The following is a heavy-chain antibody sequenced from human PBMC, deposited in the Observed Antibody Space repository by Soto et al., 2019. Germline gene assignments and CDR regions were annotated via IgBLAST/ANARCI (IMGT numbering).Heavy chain of an antibody. Sequence: TLSLTCAVSGGSISSGGYSWSWIRQPPGKGLEWIGYIYHSGSTYYNPSLKSRVTISVDRSNNQFSLKLSSVTAADTAVYYCARSIAAAGTGWFDHWGQGTLVTVSS. J-gene: IGHJ5*02. V-gene: IGHV4-30-2*01. CDR3: ARSIAAAGTGWFDH. D-gene: IGHD6-13*01. CDR2: IYHSGST. CDR1: GGSISSGGYS.